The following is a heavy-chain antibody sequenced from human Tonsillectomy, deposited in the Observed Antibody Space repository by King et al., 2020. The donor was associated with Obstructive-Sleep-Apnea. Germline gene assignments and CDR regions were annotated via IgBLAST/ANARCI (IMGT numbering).Heavy chain of an antibody. Sequence: VQLVESGGGVVQPGGSLRLSCAASGFTFSNYGMHWVRQAAGKGLEWVAFLRYDGSNKYYADSVKGRFTISRDTSKNTLYLQMDSLRAEDTAVYYCAKALAAPGTPQDYWGQGTLVTVSS. CDR3: AKALAAPGTPQDY. D-gene: IGHD6-13*01. CDR1: GFTFSNYG. V-gene: IGHV3-30*02. CDR2: LRYDGSNK. J-gene: IGHJ4*02.